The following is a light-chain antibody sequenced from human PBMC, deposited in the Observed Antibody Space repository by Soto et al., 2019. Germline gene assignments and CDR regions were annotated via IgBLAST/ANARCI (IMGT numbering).Light chain of an antibody. Sequence: IQMTQSPSTLSGSVGDRVTIPCRASQTISSWLDWYQQKPGQAPKLRIYKASTLKSGVPSRVRGSGSGPEGTLTISSMKNDDVETYDCQHYNRYSEAFGPGTQVDI. CDR2: KAS. V-gene: IGKV1-5*03. J-gene: IGKJ1*01. CDR1: QTISSW. CDR3: QHYNRYSEA.